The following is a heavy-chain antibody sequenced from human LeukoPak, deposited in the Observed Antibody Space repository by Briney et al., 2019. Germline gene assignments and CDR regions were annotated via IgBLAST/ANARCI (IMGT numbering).Heavy chain of an antibody. Sequence: GGSLRLSCAASGFTFSSYAMHWVRQAPGKGLEWVAVISYDRSNKYYADSVKGRFTISRDNSKNTLYLQMNSLRAEDTAVYYCARDQGTPYGSGSYYMVFSFDYWGQGTLVTVSS. V-gene: IGHV3-30*04. CDR1: GFTFSSYA. CDR2: ISYDRSNK. J-gene: IGHJ4*02. CDR3: ARDQGTPYGSGSYYMVFSFDY. D-gene: IGHD3-10*01.